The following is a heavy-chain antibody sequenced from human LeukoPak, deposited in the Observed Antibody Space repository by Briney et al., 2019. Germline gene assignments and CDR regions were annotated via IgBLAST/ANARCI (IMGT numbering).Heavy chain of an antibody. CDR1: GYTFTGYY. J-gene: IGHJ4*02. D-gene: IGHD3-22*01. CDR3: ARGAHYYDSSGYSWEFDY. Sequence: ASVKVSCKASGYTFTGYYMHWVRQAPGQGLGWMGWINPNSGGTNYAQKFQGRVTMTRDTSISTAYMELSRLRSDDTAVYYCARGAHYYDSSGYSWEFDYWGQGTLVTVSS. V-gene: IGHV1-2*02. CDR2: INPNSGGT.